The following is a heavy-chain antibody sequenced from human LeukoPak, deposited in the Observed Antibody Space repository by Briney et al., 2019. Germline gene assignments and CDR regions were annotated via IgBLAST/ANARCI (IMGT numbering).Heavy chain of an antibody. CDR2: ISSSSSYI. D-gene: IGHD6-19*01. V-gene: IGHV3-21*01. CDR1: GFTFRSYC. J-gene: IGHJ6*02. Sequence: GGSLRLSCAASGFTFRSYCMNWVRQAPGKGLEWVSSISSSSSYIYYADSVKGRFTISRDNAKNSLYLQMNSLRAEDTAVYYCTRNEYSSGWEESNYYGMDVWGQGTTVTVSS. CDR3: TRNEYSSGWEESNYYGMDV.